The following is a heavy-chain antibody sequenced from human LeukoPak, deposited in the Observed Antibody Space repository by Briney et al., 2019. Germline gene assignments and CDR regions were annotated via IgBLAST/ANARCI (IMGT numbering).Heavy chain of an antibody. Sequence: ASVKVSCKASGYTFTGHYMHWVRRAPGQGLEWMGWINPNSGGTNYAQKFQGRVTMTRDTSISTAYMELSRLRSDDTAVYYCARSDDYDSSGYYYFDYWGQGTLVTVSS. D-gene: IGHD3-22*01. J-gene: IGHJ4*02. CDR1: GYTFTGHY. CDR2: INPNSGGT. CDR3: ARSDDYDSSGYYYFDY. V-gene: IGHV1-2*02.